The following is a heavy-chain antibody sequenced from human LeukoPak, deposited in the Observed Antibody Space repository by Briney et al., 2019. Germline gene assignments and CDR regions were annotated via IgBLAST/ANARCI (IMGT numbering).Heavy chain of an antibody. CDR1: GGSITGYY. Sequence: SETLSLTCTVSGGSITGYYWSWIRQPPGRGLEWIGYIYYTGSTNYNPSLKSRVTISIDTSKNQFSLKLNSVTAADTAVYYCARRRVGAISSYNWFDPWGQGTLVTVSS. D-gene: IGHD1-26*01. J-gene: IGHJ5*02. CDR2: IYYTGST. CDR3: ARRRVGAISSYNWFDP. V-gene: IGHV4-59*08.